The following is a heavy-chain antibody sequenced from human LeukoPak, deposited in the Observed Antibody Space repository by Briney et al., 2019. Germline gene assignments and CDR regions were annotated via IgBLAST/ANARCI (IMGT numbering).Heavy chain of an antibody. D-gene: IGHD3/OR15-3a*01. Sequence: SETLSLTCTVSGGSISSYYWSWIRQPPGKGLEWIGYIDYTGSTNCNPSLKGRVTISVDTSKNQFSLKLGSVTAADTAVYYCARGFGLGTLIDYWGQGTLVTVSS. CDR1: GGSISSYY. J-gene: IGHJ4*02. CDR2: IDYTGST. V-gene: IGHV4-59*01. CDR3: ARGFGLGTLIDY.